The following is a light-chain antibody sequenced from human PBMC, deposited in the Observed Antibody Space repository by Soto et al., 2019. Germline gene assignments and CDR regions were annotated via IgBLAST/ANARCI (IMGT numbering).Light chain of an antibody. CDR3: QQRNSTPPT. CDR2: AAS. Sequence: DIQMTQSLSALSASVGDRVTITCRASQSITKYLNWYPHNXGKAPNLLIYAASTLQAGVPSRFRGSGSGTDFTLTIRSLQPEDVESDFCQQRNSTPPTCGGGTKVDIK. CDR1: QSITKY. V-gene: IGKV1-39*01. J-gene: IGKJ4*01.